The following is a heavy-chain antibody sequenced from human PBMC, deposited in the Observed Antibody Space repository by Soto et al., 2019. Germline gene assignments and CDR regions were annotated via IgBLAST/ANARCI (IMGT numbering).Heavy chain of an antibody. Sequence: GGSLRLSCAASGFTFSGYWMHWVRQVPGKGLVWVSHINSDGTSTRYADSVKGRFTISRDNAKNTLHLQMNSLRAEDTAVYYCVSASSYYDNSDYYYVSWGQGTLVTVSS. CDR3: VSASSYYDNSDYYYVS. V-gene: IGHV3-74*01. D-gene: IGHD3-22*01. CDR1: GFTFSGYW. CDR2: INSDGTST. J-gene: IGHJ4*02.